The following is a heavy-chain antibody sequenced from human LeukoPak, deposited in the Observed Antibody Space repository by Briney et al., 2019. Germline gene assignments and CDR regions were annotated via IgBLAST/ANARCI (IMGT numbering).Heavy chain of an antibody. CDR2: IYHSGST. D-gene: IGHD1-26*01. CDR1: GGSISSGGYY. V-gene: IGHV4-30-2*01. J-gene: IGHJ6*03. CDR3: ARDYMSRVGATTDHYYYYMDV. Sequence: SETLSLTCTVSGGSISSGGYYWSWIRQPPGKGLEWIGYIYHSGSTYYNPSLKSRVTISVDRSKNQFSLKLSSVTAADTAVYYCARDYMSRVGATTDHYYYYMDVWGKGTTVTVSS.